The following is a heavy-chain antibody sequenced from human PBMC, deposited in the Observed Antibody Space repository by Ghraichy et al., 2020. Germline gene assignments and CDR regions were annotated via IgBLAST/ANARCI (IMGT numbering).Heavy chain of an antibody. D-gene: IGHD3-16*02. CDR1: GFTFSNAW. J-gene: IGHJ4*02. CDR3: TTHIMITFGGVIGEPVFDY. V-gene: IGHV3-15*01. Sequence: GESLNISCAASGFTFSNAWMSWVRQAPGKGLEWVGRIKSKTDGGTTDYAAPVKGRFTISRDDSKNTLYLQMNSLKTEDTAVYYCTTHIMITFGGVIGEPVFDYWGQGTLVTVSS. CDR2: IKSKTDGGTT.